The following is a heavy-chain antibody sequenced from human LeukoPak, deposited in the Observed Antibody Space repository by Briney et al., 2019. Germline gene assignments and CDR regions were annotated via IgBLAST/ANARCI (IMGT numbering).Heavy chain of an antibody. Sequence: GGSLRLSCAASGFTFSSYDMHWVRQAPGKGLEWVAVISYDGSNKYYADSVKGRFTISRDNSKNTLYLQMNSLRAEDTAVYYCAKALNYYGSGSHLGYWGQGTLVTVSS. V-gene: IGHV3-30*18. CDR2: ISYDGSNK. D-gene: IGHD3-10*01. J-gene: IGHJ4*02. CDR1: GFTFSSYD. CDR3: AKALNYYGSGSHLGY.